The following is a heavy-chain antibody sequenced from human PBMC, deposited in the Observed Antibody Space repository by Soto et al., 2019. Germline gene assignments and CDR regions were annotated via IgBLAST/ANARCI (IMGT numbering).Heavy chain of an antibody. CDR2: ISWDGGST. D-gene: IGHD6-6*01. CDR3: AKAIDSASPTPYYYYGMDV. V-gene: IGHV3-43*01. J-gene: IGHJ6*04. Sequence: EVQLVESGGVVVQPGGSLRLSCAASGFTFDDYTMHWVRQAPGKGLEWVSLISWDGGSTYYADSVKGRFTISRDNSKHSLYLQMNSLRTEDTALYYCAKAIDSASPTPYYYYGMDVWGKGTTVTVSS. CDR1: GFTFDDYT.